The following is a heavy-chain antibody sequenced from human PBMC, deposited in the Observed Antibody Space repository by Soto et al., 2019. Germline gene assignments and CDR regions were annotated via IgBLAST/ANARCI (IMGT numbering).Heavy chain of an antibody. Sequence: KPSETLSLTCTVSGGSISSGGYYWSWIRQHPGKGLEWIGYIYYSGSTYYNPSLKSRVTISVDTSKNQFSLKLSSVTAADTAVYYCAREQQPGLNFDYWGQGTLVTVSS. CDR1: GGSISSGGYY. V-gene: IGHV4-31*02. D-gene: IGHD6-13*01. CDR2: IYYSGST. CDR3: AREQQPGLNFDY. J-gene: IGHJ4*02.